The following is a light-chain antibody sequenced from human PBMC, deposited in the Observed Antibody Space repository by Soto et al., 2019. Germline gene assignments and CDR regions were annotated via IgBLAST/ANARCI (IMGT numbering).Light chain of an antibody. V-gene: IGLV1-40*01. J-gene: IGLJ1*01. CDR2: SNT. CDR1: SSNIGAGYD. Sequence: QSVLTQPPSVSGAPGQRVTISCSGSSSNIGAGYDVHWYQHLPGTAPKLLIYSNTNRPSGVPDRFSGSKSGTSASLAITGLQAEDEADYYCQSYDSSLSGYVFGTGTKLTVL. CDR3: QSYDSSLSGYV.